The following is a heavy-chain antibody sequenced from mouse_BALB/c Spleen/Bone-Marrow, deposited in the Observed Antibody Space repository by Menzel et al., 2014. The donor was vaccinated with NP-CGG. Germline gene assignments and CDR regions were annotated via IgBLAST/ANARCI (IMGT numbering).Heavy chain of an antibody. CDR1: GFTFTDSY. CDR2: IRNKAYDYTT. CDR3: ARFPMDY. J-gene: IGHJ4*01. V-gene: IGHV7-3*02. Sequence: EVKLVESGGGLVQPGGSLRLSCTTSGFTFTDSYMSWVRQPPGKALEWLGFIRNKAYDYTTEYSASVKGRFTISRDSSQSNLYLQMNTLRPEDSATYYCARFPMDYWGQGTSVTVSS.